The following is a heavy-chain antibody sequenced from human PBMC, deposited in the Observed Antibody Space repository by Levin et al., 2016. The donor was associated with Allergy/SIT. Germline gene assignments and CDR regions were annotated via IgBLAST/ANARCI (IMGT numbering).Heavy chain of an antibody. CDR1: GFTFSSYS. V-gene: IGHV3-48*01. D-gene: IGHD1-26*01. CDR2: INGISSTI. Sequence: ESLKISCAASGFTFSSYSMNWVRQAPGKGLEWVSYINGISSTIYYADSVKGRFTISRDNAKNSLYLQINSLRAEDTAAYYCASSVGATRGYYYGMDVWGQGTTVTVSS. CDR3: ASSVGATRGYYYGMDV. J-gene: IGHJ6*02.